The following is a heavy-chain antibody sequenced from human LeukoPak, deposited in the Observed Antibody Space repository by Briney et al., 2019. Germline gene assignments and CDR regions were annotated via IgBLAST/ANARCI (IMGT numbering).Heavy chain of an antibody. Sequence: PGGSLRLSCAASGFTFSSYAMHWVRQAPGKGLEWVAVISYDGSNKYYADSVKGRFTISRDNSKNTLYLQMKSLRAEDTVVYYCAREKLEVTSVSYLGGVDYWGQGTLVTVSS. CDR1: GFTFSSYA. V-gene: IGHV3-30-3*01. CDR2: ISYDGSNK. D-gene: IGHD1-26*01. CDR3: AREKLEVTSVSYLGGVDY. J-gene: IGHJ4*02.